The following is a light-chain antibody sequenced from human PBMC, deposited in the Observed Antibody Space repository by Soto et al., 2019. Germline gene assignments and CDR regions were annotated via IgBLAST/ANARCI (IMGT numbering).Light chain of an antibody. CDR2: GGT. CDR1: SSDVGSYNL. J-gene: IGLJ1*01. Sequence: QSVLTQPASVSGSPGQSITISCTGTSSDVGSYNLVSWYQQHPGEAPKLMIYGGTKRPSVVSNRFSGSKSGNTASLTISGLQAEDEADYYCCSYAGITTYYVFGTGTKLTVL. CDR3: CSYAGITTYYV. V-gene: IGLV2-23*01.